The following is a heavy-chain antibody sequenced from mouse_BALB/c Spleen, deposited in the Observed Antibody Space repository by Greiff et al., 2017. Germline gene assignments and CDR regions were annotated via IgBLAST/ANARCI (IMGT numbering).Heavy chain of an antibody. CDR3: ARQGITTVGDAMDY. V-gene: IGHV5-6*02. Sequence: EVKLVESGGDLVKPGGSLKLSCAASGFTFSSYGMSWVRQTPDKRLEWVATISSGGSYTYYPDSVKGRFTISRDNAKNTLYLQMSSLRSEDTAMYYCARQGITTVGDAMDYWGQGTSVTVSS. J-gene: IGHJ4*01. CDR2: ISSGGSYT. CDR1: GFTFSSYG. D-gene: IGHD1-1*01.